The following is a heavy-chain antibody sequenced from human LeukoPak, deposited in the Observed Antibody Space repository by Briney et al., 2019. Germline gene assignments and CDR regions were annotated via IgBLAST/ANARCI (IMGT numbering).Heavy chain of an antibody. V-gene: IGHV3-30*02. CDR2: IRHDGTKE. CDR3: AKSQWDVFDALDI. Sequence: GGSLRLSCTTSGFTFSGYGMHWVRQAPGKGLEWVAFIRHDGTKEFYADSVKGRFTISRDNSKKTLYLQMNSLRAEDPAVYYCAKSQWDVFDALDIWGQGTRVSVSS. D-gene: IGHD1-26*01. CDR1: GFTFSGYG. J-gene: IGHJ3*02.